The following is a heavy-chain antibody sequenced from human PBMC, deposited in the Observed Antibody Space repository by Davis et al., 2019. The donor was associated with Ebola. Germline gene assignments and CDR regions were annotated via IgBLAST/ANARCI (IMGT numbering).Heavy chain of an antibody. CDR2: INAGNGNT. Sequence: AASVKVSCKASGYTFTSYAMHWVRQAPGQRLEWMGWINAGNGNTKYSQKFQGRVTITRDTSASTAYMELSSLRSEDTAVYYCAREIRRGKVFDYWGQGTLVTVSS. V-gene: IGHV1-3*01. CDR3: AREIRRGKVFDY. J-gene: IGHJ4*02. D-gene: IGHD1-14*01. CDR1: GYTFTSYA.